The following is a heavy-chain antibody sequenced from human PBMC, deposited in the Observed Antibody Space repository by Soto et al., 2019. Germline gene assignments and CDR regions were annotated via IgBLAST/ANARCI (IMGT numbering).Heavy chain of an antibody. J-gene: IGHJ4*02. CDR1: GDSVSIKSAA. CDR2: TYYRSKWYY. V-gene: IGHV6-1*01. CDR3: ARDPGYSPDY. D-gene: IGHD5-18*01. Sequence: PSQTLSLTCAISGDSVSIKSAAWNWIRQSPSRGLEWLGRTYYRSKWYYDYADSVKSRITINSDTSKNQFSLQLNSVTPEDTAVYYCARDPGYSPDYWGQRTPVTVSS.